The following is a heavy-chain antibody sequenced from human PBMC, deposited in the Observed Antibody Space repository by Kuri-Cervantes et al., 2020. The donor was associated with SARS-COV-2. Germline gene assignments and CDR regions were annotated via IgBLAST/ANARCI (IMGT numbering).Heavy chain of an antibody. D-gene: IGHD3-10*01. CDR2: INHSGST. V-gene: IGHV4-34*01. Sequence: ESLKISCAVYGGSFSGYYWSWIRQPPGKGLEWIGEINHSGSTNYNPSLKSRVTISVDTSKNQCSLRLSSVTAADTAMYYCARDEWYYYGSGSYNYYYGMDVWGQGTTVTVSS. J-gene: IGHJ6*02. CDR3: ARDEWYYYGSGSYNYYYGMDV. CDR1: GGSFSGYY.